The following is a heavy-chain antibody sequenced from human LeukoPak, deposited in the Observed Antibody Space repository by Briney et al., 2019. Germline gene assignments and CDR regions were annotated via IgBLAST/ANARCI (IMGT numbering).Heavy chain of an antibody. V-gene: IGHV4-39*01. CDR3: ARFSLLGYCSSTSCYGRGYFQH. J-gene: IGHJ1*01. CDR1: GGSISSSSYY. Sequence: SETLSLTCTVSGGSISSSSYYWGWIRQPPGKGLEWIGRIYYSGSTYYNPSHKSRVTISVDTSNNQFSLKLSSVAAADTAVYYCARFSLLGYCSSTSCYGRGYFQHWGQGTLVTVSS. CDR2: IYYSGST. D-gene: IGHD2-2*01.